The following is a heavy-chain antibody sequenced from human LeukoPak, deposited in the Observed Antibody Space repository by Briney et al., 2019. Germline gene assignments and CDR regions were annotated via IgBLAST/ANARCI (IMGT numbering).Heavy chain of an antibody. CDR2: IIPIFRTA. CDR1: GGTFRSFA. CDR3: ARALRYYSDSSGYAFDY. J-gene: IGHJ4*02. D-gene: IGHD3-22*01. Sequence: ASVKVSCKASGGTFRSFAISWARQAPGQGLEWMGGIIPIFRTANYAQKFQGRVTITADESTSTAYMELSSLRSEDTAVYYCARALRYYSDSSGYAFDYWGQGTLVTVSS. V-gene: IGHV1-69*13.